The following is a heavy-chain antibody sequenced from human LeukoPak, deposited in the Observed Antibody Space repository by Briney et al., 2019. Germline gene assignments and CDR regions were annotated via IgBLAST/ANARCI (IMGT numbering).Heavy chain of an antibody. J-gene: IGHJ4*02. Sequence: GASVKVSCKASGYTFTSYYMHWVRQAPGQGLEWMGIINPSGGSTSYAQKFQGRVTMTRDMSTSTDYMELSSLRSEDTAVYYCARDHLVRLGHLRYYFDYWGQGTLVTVSS. V-gene: IGHV1-46*01. CDR2: INPSGGST. CDR3: ARDHLVRLGHLRYYFDY. CDR1: GYTFTSYY. D-gene: IGHD3-16*01.